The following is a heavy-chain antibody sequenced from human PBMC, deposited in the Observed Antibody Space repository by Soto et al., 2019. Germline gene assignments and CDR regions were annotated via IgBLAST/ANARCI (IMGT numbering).Heavy chain of an antibody. Sequence: SETLRVRYTVACGSIRSYDWSWIRQPPGKGLEWIGYIYYSGSTNYNPALKSRVTISVDTSKNQFSLKLSSVTAADTAVYYCDRRYGGTLDYCGQGTLVTVSS. CDR1: CGSIRSYD. V-gene: IGHV4-59*08. CDR3: DRRYGGTLDY. D-gene: IGHD4-17*01. CDR2: IYYSGST. J-gene: IGHJ4*02.